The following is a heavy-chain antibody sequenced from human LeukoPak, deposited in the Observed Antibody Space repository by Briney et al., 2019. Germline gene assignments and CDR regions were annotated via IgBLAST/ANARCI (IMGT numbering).Heavy chain of an antibody. Sequence: GGSLRLSCAASGFTFSTYGMSWVRQAPGKGLEWVSAISGSGGSTYYADSVKGRFTISRDNSKNTLYLQMNSLRAEDTAVYYCAKDVAYGSANTFFNYWGQGTLVTVSS. CDR3: AKDVAYGSANTFFNY. CDR2: ISGSGGST. CDR1: GFTFSTYG. D-gene: IGHD3-10*01. V-gene: IGHV3-23*01. J-gene: IGHJ4*02.